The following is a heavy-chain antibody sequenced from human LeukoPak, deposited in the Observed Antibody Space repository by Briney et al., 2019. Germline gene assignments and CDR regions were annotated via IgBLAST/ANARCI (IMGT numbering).Heavy chain of an antibody. CDR2: ISSSSSTI. V-gene: IGHV3-48*02. Sequence: GGSLRLSCAASGFTFSSYSMNWVRQAPGKGLEWVSYISSSSSTIYYADSVKGRFTISRDNAKNSLYLQRNSLRDEDTAVYYCARDVRFLEWLLTYGMDVWGQGTTVTVSS. CDR3: ARDVRFLEWLLTYGMDV. CDR1: GFTFSSYS. D-gene: IGHD3-3*01. J-gene: IGHJ6*02.